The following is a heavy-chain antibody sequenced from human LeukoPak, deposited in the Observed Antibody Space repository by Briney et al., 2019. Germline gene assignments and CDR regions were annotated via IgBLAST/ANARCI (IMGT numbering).Heavy chain of an antibody. CDR2: ISGSGGST. V-gene: IGHV3-23*01. Sequence: PGGSLRLSCAASGFTFSSYAMSWVRQAPGKGLDWVSGISGSGGSTYYADSVKGRFTISRDNSKNTLYLQMNSLRAEDTAVYYCAKEKTYYGSGSYLDYWGQGTLVTVSS. J-gene: IGHJ4*02. D-gene: IGHD3-10*01. CDR1: GFTFSSYA. CDR3: AKEKTYYGSGSYLDY.